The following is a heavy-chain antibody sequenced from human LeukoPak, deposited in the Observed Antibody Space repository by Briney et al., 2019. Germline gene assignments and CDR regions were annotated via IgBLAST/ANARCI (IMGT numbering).Heavy chain of an antibody. CDR1: GFTFSNYW. D-gene: IGHD1-26*01. V-gene: IGHV3-7*05. J-gene: IGHJ4*02. CDR3: ARDGSYFHY. CDR2: IKQDGSEK. Sequence: GGSLRLSCAVSGFTFSNYWMSRVRQAPGRGLEWVANIKQDGSEKYYVDSVKGRFTISRDNAKNSLYLQMNSLRADDTAVYYCARDGSYFHYWGQGTLVTVSS.